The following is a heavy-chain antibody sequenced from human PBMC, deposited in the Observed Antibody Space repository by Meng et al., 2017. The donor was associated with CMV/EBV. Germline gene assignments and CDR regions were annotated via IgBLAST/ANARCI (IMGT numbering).Heavy chain of an antibody. Sequence: LQGPGPVLWEPTATLPLTCTVSGGSISSSSYYWGWIRQPPGKGLEWIGSIYYSGSTYYNPSLKSRVTISVDTSKNQFSLKLSSVTAADTAVYYCATGDYYYYMDVWGKGTTVTVSS. V-gene: IGHV4-39*07. CDR3: ATGDYYYYMDV. CDR2: IYYSGST. CDR1: GGSISSSSYY. D-gene: IGHD3-10*01. J-gene: IGHJ6*03.